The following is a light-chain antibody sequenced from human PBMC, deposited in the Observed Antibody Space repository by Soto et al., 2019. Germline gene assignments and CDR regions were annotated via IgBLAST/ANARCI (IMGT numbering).Light chain of an antibody. V-gene: IGLV2-14*03. CDR2: DVS. CDR3: SSYTSSSLYV. Sequence: QSALTQPASVSGSPGQSITISCTGTSSDVGGYGYVSWYQHHPGKAPKLMIYDVSNRPSGVSNRFSGSKSGNTASLTISGLQAEDEADYYCSSYTSSSLYVFGTGTKLTVL. J-gene: IGLJ1*01. CDR1: SSDVGGYGY.